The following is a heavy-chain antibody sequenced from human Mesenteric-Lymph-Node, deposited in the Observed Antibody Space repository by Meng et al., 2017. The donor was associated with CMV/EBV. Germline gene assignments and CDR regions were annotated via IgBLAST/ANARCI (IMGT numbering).Heavy chain of an antibody. V-gene: IGHV4-61*01. D-gene: IGHD7-27*01. CDR1: GGSVSSHSYY. Sequence: SETLSLTCTVSGGSVSSHSYYWSWIRQPPGKGLEWIGYIYYSGSTNYNPSLKSRVTISVDRPKNQFSLRLSSMTAADTAVYYCARDSGDLATWGQGTLVSVSS. J-gene: IGHJ5*02. CDR2: IYYSGST. CDR3: ARDSGDLAT.